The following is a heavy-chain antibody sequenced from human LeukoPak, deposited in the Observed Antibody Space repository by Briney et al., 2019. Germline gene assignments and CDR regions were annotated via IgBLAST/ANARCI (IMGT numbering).Heavy chain of an antibody. Sequence: AGGSLRLSCTTSGFTFSSFTMSWVRQTPEKGMEGVATVNYNSANKLHADSVKGRFTISRDNSKNTLYLQMHSLRVDDTALYYCTKRRPTGSVTVDEYWGQGALVTVSS. CDR2: VNYNSANK. D-gene: IGHD2-21*02. V-gene: IGHV3-23*01. CDR3: TKRRPTGSVTVDEY. CDR1: GFTFSSFT. J-gene: IGHJ4*02.